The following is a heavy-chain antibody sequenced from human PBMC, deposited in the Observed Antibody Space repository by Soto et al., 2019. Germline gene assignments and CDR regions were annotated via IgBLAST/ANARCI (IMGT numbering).Heavy chain of an antibody. D-gene: IGHD1-1*01. CDR3: ARVGWPGTTYFDY. CDR1: GSSIRSGYYY. V-gene: IGHV4-30-4*02. J-gene: IGHJ4*02. CDR2: IYYSGST. Sequence: PAETLSLACTVSGSSIRSGYYYWSWIRQPPGKGLEWIGYIYYSGSTYYNPSLKSRVTISVDTSKNQFSLKLSSVTAADTAVYYCARVGWPGTTYFDYWGQGTLVNVSS.